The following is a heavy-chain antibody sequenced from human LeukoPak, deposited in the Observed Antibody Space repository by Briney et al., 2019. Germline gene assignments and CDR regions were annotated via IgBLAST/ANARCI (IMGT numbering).Heavy chain of an antibody. CDR1: GFTFSSYS. V-gene: IGHV3-48*01. D-gene: IGHD5-18*01. CDR3: ARWDTAMVPY. CDR2: ISSRSSTI. J-gene: IGHJ4*02. Sequence: PGGSLRLSCAASGFTFSSYSMNWVRQAPGKGLEWVSYISSRSSTIYYADSVKGRFTISRDNAKNSLYLQMNSLRAEDTAVYYCARWDTAMVPYWGQGTLVTVSS.